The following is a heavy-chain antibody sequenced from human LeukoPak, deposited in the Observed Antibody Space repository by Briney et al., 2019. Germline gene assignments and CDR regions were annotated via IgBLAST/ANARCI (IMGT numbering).Heavy chain of an antibody. J-gene: IGHJ5*02. V-gene: IGHV1-46*01. D-gene: IGHD5-18*01. CDR2: INPSGGST. CDR1: GYTFTSYY. Sequence: GASVKVSCKASGYTFTSYYMHWVRQAPGQGLEWMGIINPSGGSTSYAQKFQGRVTMTRDMSTSTVYMELSSLRSEDTAVYYCARGDVDTAMVPNWFDPWGQGTLVTVSS. CDR3: ARGDVDTAMVPNWFDP.